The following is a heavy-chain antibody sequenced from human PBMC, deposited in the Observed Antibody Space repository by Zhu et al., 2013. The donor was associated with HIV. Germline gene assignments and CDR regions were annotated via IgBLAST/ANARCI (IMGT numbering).Heavy chain of an antibody. V-gene: IGHV1-69*01. CDR1: GGTFSSYA. CDR3: ARDGVEGITGTAEYFQH. J-gene: IGHJ1*01. D-gene: IGHD1-20*01. Sequence: QVQLVQSGAEVKKPGSSVKVSCKASGGTFSSYAISWVRQAPGQGLEWMGGIIPIFGTANYAQKFQGRVTITADESTSTAYMELSSLRSEDTAVYYCARDGVEGITGTAEYFQHWGQGTLVTVSS. CDR2: IIPIFGTA.